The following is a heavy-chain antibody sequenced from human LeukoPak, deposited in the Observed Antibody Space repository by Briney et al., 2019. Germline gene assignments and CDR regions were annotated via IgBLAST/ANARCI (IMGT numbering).Heavy chain of an antibody. CDR3: ARGLLGSGSYPDY. J-gene: IGHJ4*02. CDR2: MNPNSGNT. D-gene: IGHD3-10*01. V-gene: IGHV1-8*03. CDR1: GYTFTSYD. Sequence: ASVKVSCKASGYTFTSYDINWVRQATGQGLEWMGWMNPNSGNTGYAQKFQGRVTITRNTSISTAHMELSSLRSEDTAVYFCARGLLGSGSYPDYWGQGTLVTVSS.